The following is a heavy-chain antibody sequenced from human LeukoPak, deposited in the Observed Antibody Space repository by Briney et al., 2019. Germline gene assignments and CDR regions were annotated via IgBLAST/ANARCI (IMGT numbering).Heavy chain of an antibody. Sequence: SETLSLTCTVSGGSISSSSYYWGWIRQPPGKGLEWIGSIYYSGSTYYNPSLKSRVTISVDTSKNQFSLKLSSVTAADTAVYYCASRYLAIFGVVRRWFDPWGQGTLVTVSS. V-gene: IGHV4-39*01. J-gene: IGHJ5*02. CDR2: IYYSGST. D-gene: IGHD3-3*01. CDR3: ASRYLAIFGVVRRWFDP. CDR1: GGSISSSSYY.